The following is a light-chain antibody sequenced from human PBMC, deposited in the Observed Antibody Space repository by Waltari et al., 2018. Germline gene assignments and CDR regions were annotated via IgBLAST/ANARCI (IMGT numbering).Light chain of an antibody. CDR1: QSVSSRY. Sequence: IVLTQSPGTLSLSPGERATLSCRASQSVSSRYLAWYQQKPGQAPRVVIYSASGRATGIPDRFSGSGSGTDFTLTISRLEPEDFAMYYCQEFGSSPTVTFGQGTRREIK. CDR3: QEFGSSPTVT. J-gene: IGKJ5*01. CDR2: SAS. V-gene: IGKV3-20*01.